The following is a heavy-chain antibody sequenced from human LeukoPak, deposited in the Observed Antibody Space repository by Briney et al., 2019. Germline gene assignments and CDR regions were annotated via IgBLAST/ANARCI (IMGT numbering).Heavy chain of an antibody. D-gene: IGHD3-10*01. V-gene: IGHV1-2*02. Sequence: ASVKVSCKASGYTFTGYYMHWVRQAPGQGLEWMGWINPNSGGTSYAQKFQGRVTMTRDTSISTAYMELSRLRSDDTAVYYCAREWSWFGDHEGYFDYWGQGTLVTVSS. CDR1: GYTFTGYY. CDR2: INPNSGGT. J-gene: IGHJ4*02. CDR3: AREWSWFGDHEGYFDY.